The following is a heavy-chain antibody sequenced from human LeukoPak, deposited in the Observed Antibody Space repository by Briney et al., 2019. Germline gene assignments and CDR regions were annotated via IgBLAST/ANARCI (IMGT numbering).Heavy chain of an antibody. CDR2: IIPIFGTA. Sequence: ASVKVSCKASGGTFSSYAISWVRQAPGQGLELMGGIIPIFGTANYAQKFQGRVTITADESTSTAYMELSSLRSEDTFVYYCARRRGYSGYDSAGYFDYWAEGTLVTDFS. D-gene: IGHD5-12*01. J-gene: IGHJ4*02. CDR3: ARRRGYSGYDSAGYFDY. CDR1: GGTFSSYA. V-gene: IGHV1-69*13.